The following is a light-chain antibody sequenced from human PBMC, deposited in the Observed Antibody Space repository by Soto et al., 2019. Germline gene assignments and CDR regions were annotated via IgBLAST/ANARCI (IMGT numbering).Light chain of an antibody. CDR3: QAWDTSTVV. J-gene: IGLJ2*01. CDR2: QDT. CDR1: ELGDKY. Sequence: YELTQPPSVSVSPGQTASITCFGDELGDKYAFWYQQKPGQSPVLVISQDTERPSGIPERFSGSNSGNTATLTISGTQAMDEADYYCQAWDTSTVVFGGGTKLTVL. V-gene: IGLV3-1*01.